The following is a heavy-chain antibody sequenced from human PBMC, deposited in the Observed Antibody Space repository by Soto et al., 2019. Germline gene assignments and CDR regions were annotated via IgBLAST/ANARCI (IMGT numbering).Heavy chain of an antibody. J-gene: IGHJ5*02. Sequence: PGGSLRLSCAASGVILGSHAMTLARQAPGKGLEWVSAIIYSGGSTYYADSVKGRFTVSRDNSKNTLYLLMNSLRAEDTAVYYCARSTANWLDPWGQGTLVTVSS. V-gene: IGHV3-23*01. CDR2: IIYSGGST. CDR3: ARSTANWLDP. D-gene: IGHD4-17*01. CDR1: GVILGSHA.